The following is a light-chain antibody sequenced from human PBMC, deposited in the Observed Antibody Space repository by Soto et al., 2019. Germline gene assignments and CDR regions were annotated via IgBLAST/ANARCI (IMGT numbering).Light chain of an antibody. CDR3: QQYYSTPYT. J-gene: IGKJ2*01. CDR1: QTVLYSSNNKIY. Sequence: DIVMTQSPDSLAVSLGERAAINCKSSQTVLYSSNNKIYLAWYQQKPGQPPKLLIYWASTRESGAPDRFSGSGSGTDFTLTISSLQAEDVAVYYCQQYYSTPYTFGQGTKLEIK. V-gene: IGKV4-1*01. CDR2: WAS.